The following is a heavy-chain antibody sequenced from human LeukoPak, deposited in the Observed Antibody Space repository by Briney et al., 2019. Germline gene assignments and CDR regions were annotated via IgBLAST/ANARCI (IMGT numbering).Heavy chain of an antibody. D-gene: IGHD3-22*01. CDR1: GGSFSGYY. CDR2: INHSGST. Sequence: SETLSLTCAVYGGSFSGYYWSWIRQPPGKGLEWIGEINHSGSTNYNPSLKSRVTISVDTPKNQFSLKLSSVTAADTAVYYCARARNYYYDSSGYTYGYWGQGTLVTVSS. CDR3: ARARNYYYDSSGYTYGY. V-gene: IGHV4-34*01. J-gene: IGHJ4*02.